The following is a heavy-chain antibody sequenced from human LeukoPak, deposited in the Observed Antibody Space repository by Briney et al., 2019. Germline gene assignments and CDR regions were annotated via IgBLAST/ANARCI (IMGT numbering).Heavy chain of an antibody. J-gene: IGHJ4*02. D-gene: IGHD3-10*01. CDR2: IYYSGST. CDR1: GGSISSGDYY. V-gene: IGHV4-30-4*01. Sequence: SETLSLTCTVSGGSISSGDYYWSWIRQPPGKGLEWIGYIYYSGSTYYNPSLKSRVTISVDTSKNQFSLKLSSVTAADTAVYYCATYYYGSGSFDYWGQGTLVTVSS. CDR3: ATYYYGSGSFDY.